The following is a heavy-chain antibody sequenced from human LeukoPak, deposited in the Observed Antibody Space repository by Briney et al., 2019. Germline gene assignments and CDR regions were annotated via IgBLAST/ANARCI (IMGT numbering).Heavy chain of an antibody. CDR3: AREIRYYDSSGLTSFDY. Sequence: GGSLRLSCAASGFTFSSYAMSWVRQAPGKGLEWVSSISSSSSYIYYADSVKGRFTISRDNAKNSLYLQMNSLRAEDTAVYYCAREIRYYDSSGLTSFDYWGQGTLVAVSS. CDR2: ISSSSSYI. D-gene: IGHD3-22*01. CDR1: GFTFSSYA. J-gene: IGHJ4*02. V-gene: IGHV3-21*01.